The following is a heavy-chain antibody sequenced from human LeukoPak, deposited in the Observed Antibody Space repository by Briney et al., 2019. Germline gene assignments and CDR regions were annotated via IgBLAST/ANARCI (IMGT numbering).Heavy chain of an antibody. CDR3: ARDVGTTDPFDY. D-gene: IGHD1-1*01. CDR2: ISSSGSTI. CDR1: GFTFSSYE. Sequence: PGGSLRLSCAASGFTFSSYEMNWVRQAPGKGLEWVSYISSSGSTIYYADSVKGRFTISRDNAKNSLYLQMNSLRAEDTAVYYCARDVGTTDPFDYWGQGTLVTVSS. V-gene: IGHV3-48*03. J-gene: IGHJ4*02.